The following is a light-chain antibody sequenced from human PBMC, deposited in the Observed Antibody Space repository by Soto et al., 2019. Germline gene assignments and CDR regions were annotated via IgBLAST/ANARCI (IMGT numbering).Light chain of an antibody. J-gene: IGKJ4*02. CDR3: QQRGNWPLT. CDR1: QSVSGY. Sequence: EIVLTQSPATLSLSPGERATLSCRASQSVSGYLAWYQHKPGQAPRLLIYDTSNRATDIPARFSGSGSGTDFTLTISSLDPEDFAVYYCQQRGNWPLTFGGGTKVEIK. V-gene: IGKV3-11*01. CDR2: DTS.